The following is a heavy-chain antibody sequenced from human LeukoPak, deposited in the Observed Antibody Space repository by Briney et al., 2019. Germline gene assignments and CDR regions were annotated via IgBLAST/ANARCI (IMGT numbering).Heavy chain of an antibody. D-gene: IGHD5-24*01. V-gene: IGHV3-21*01. J-gene: IGHJ3*02. CDR2: ISSSSSYI. CDR1: GFTFSSYA. CDR3: ARDPERWLQLTGPQGFDI. Sequence: GGSLRLSCAASGFTFSSYAMNWIRQAPGKGLEWVSSISSSSSYIYYADSVKGRFTISRDNANNSLYLQMNSLRAEDTAVYYCARDPERWLQLTGPQGFDIWGQGTMVTVSS.